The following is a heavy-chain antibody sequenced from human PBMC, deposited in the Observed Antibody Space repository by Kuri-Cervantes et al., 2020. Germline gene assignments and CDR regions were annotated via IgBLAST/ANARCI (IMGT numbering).Heavy chain of an antibody. CDR1: GYTFTSYY. CDR3: ARDIRQQLVPNDAFDI. Sequence: ASVKVSCKASGYTFTSYYMHWVRQAPGQGLEWMGIINPSGGSTSYAQKFQGRVTMTRDTSTSTVYMELSSLRSEDTAVYYCARDIRQQLVPNDAFDIWGQGTMVTVSS. J-gene: IGHJ3*02. D-gene: IGHD6-13*01. CDR2: INPSGGST. V-gene: IGHV1-46*01.